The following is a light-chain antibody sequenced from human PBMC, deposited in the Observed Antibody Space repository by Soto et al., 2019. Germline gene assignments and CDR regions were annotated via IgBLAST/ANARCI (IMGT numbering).Light chain of an antibody. CDR3: SSCTISATGIV. CDR2: DVV. Sequence: QSALTQPASVSGSPGQSITISCTATTSDVGSSNYVSWYQQHPGKAPKLMIYDVVNRLSGVSDRFSGSKSGDTASLTISGLQAEDEADYYCSSCTISATGIVFGTGTKLTVL. J-gene: IGLJ1*01. CDR1: TSDVGSSNY. V-gene: IGLV2-14*01.